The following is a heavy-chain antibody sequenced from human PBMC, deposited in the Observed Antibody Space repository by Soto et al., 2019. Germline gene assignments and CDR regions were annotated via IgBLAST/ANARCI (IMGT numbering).Heavy chain of an antibody. D-gene: IGHD3-16*02. Sequence: EVQLVESEGGLVQPGGSLRLSCAASGFTFSSYSMNWVRQAPGKGLEWVSYISSSSSTIYYADSVKGRFTISRDNAKNSLYMQMNSRRAEVTALYHCARDLDFYIWGSHRYTLRDSWFDPWGQGTLVTVSS. J-gene: IGHJ5*02. CDR3: ARDLDFYIWGSHRYTLRDSWFDP. CDR1: GFTFSSYS. CDR2: ISSSSSTI. V-gene: IGHV3-48*01.